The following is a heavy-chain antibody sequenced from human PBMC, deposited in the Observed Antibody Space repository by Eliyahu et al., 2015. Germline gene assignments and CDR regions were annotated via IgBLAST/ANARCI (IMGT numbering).Heavy chain of an antibody. CDR1: GYNXATYW. CDR3: ARIPGMAARGDYFDY. CDR2: IYPXDSDT. J-gene: IGHJ4*02. D-gene: IGHD6-13*01. V-gene: IGHV5-51*01. Sequence: EVQLVQSAAXVKKPGESLKISCKGSGYNXATYWIGWGXQMPGKGLERMGIIYPXDSDTRYSPSFQGQVTISADKSINTAYLQWSSLKASDTAVYYCARIPGMAARGDYFDYWGQGTLVTVSS.